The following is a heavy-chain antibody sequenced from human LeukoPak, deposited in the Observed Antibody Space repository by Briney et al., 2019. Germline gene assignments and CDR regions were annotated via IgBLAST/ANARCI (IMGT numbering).Heavy chain of an antibody. CDR1: GFTFSSYA. D-gene: IGHD6-13*01. CDR3: ARDLGSSWDYFDY. CDR2: IWYDGSNK. J-gene: IGHJ4*02. V-gene: IGHV3-33*08. Sequence: GRSLRLSCAASGFTFSSYAMHWVRQAPGKGLEWVAVIWYDGSNKYYADSVKGRFTISRDNSKNTLYLQMNSLRAEDTAVYYCARDLGSSWDYFDYWGQGTLVTVSS.